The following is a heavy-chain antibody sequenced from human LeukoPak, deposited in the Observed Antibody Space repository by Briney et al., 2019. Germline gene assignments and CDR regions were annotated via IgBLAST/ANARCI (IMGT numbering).Heavy chain of an antibody. CDR3: ARVTVVVGYYYYYYMDV. V-gene: IGHV1-8*03. J-gene: IGHJ6*03. CDR2: MNPNSGNT. CDR1: GYTFTSYD. D-gene: IGHD2-15*01. Sequence: ASVKVSCKASGYTFTSYDISWVRQATGQGLEWMGWMNPNSGNTGYAQKFQGRVTITRNTSISTAYMELSSLRAEDTAVYYCARVTVVVGYYYYYYMDVWGKGTTVTISS.